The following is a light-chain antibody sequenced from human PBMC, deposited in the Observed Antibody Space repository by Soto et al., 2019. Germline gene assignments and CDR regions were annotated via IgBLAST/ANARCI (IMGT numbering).Light chain of an antibody. V-gene: IGKV3-15*01. CDR1: QSVSSN. CDR3: QKYNDWPRK. Sequence: IVMKQSAANLSLSPLQIHTLSCMASQSVSSNLAWYQQKPGQAARLLIYGASTRATGIPARFSGSGSGTEFTLTISSLQSEDFAVYYCQKYNDWPRKFGEGTTVDI. CDR2: GAS. J-gene: IGKJ1*01.